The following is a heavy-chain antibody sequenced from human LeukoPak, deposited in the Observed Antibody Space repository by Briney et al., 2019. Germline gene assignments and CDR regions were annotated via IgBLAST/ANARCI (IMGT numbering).Heavy chain of an antibody. Sequence: GGSLRLSCAASGLTVRSNYMTWVRQAPGKGLEWVSLIYSGGSTYYADSVKGRFTISRDNSKKTLYLQMNSLRAEDTAVYYCAAYSSCDYWGQGTLVTVSS. CDR1: GLTVRSNY. J-gene: IGHJ4*02. CDR3: AAYSSCDY. D-gene: IGHD6-6*01. V-gene: IGHV3-53*01. CDR2: IYSGGST.